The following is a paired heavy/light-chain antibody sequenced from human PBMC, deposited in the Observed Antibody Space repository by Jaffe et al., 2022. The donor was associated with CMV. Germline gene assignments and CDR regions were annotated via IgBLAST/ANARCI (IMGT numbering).Light chain of an antibody. CDR1: QSVSTY. CDR3: QQYGDILET. CDR2: GAS. J-gene: IGKJ1*01. V-gene: IGKV3-20*01. Sequence: EIVLTQSPGTLSLSPGEGATLSCRASQSVSTYLAWYQRKPGQAPSLLIYGASSRATGIPDRFSGSGSGTDFTLSISRLEPEDFAVYYCQQYGDILETFGPGTKVEIK.
Heavy chain of an antibody. CDR1: GFNFGNYA. V-gene: IGHV3-49*04. D-gene: IGHD3-10*01. CDR3: TRRGLVGRVGGFKPAGRFYDY. Sequence: EVQLVDSGGALVQPGRSLRLSCSASGFNFGNYAMNWVRQAPGKGLEWVGFIRSEAYGGTPEYAASVKGRFTISRDDSKSIAYLQMTNLRTEDTGLYYCTRRGLVGRVGGFKPAGRFYDYWGQGTPVIVSS. CDR2: IRSEAYGGTP. J-gene: IGHJ4*02.